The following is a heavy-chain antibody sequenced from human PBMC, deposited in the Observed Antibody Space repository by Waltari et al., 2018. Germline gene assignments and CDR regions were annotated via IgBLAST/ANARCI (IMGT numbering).Heavy chain of an antibody. V-gene: IGHV4-39*07. CDR2: IYYSGST. Sequence: QLQLQESGPGLVKPSETLSLTCTVSGGSISSSSYYWGWIRQPPGKGLEWIGSIYYSGSTYSTPSLKSRVTISVDTSKNQFSLKLSSVTAADTAVYYCASRSSSWYFQIDYWGQGTLVTVSS. CDR3: ASRSSSWYFQIDY. D-gene: IGHD6-13*01. CDR1: GGSISSSSYY. J-gene: IGHJ4*02.